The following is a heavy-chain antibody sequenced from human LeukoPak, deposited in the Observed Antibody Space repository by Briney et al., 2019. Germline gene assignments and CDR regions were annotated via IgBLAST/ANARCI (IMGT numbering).Heavy chain of an antibody. CDR2: ISSSSSYI. Sequence: GGSLRLSCAASGFTFSIYGMNWVRQAPGKGLEWVSSISSSSSYIYYIDSVKGRFTISRDNAKNSLYLQMNSLRAEDTAVYYCARDGARSTLYYYDYWGQGTPVTVSS. D-gene: IGHD1-26*01. CDR1: GFTFSIYG. CDR3: ARDGARSTLYYYDY. V-gene: IGHV3-21*01. J-gene: IGHJ4*02.